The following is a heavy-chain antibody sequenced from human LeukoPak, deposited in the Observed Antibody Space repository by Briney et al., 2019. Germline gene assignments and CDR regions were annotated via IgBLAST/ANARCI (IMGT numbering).Heavy chain of an antibody. CDR1: GFTFSSYS. J-gene: IGHJ4*02. D-gene: IGHD4-11*01. Sequence: GGSLRLSCAASGFTFSSYSMNWVRQAPGKGLEWVSYISSSSSTIYYADSVKGRFTISRDNAKNSLYLQMNSLRAEDTAVYYCAKGHYSNYAGRYFDYWGQGTLVTVSS. CDR3: AKGHYSNYAGRYFDY. V-gene: IGHV3-48*01. CDR2: ISSSSSTI.